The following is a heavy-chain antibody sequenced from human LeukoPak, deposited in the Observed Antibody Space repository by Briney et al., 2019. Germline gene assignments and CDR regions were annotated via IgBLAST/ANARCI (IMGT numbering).Heavy chain of an antibody. CDR2: IDPSDSYT. D-gene: IGHD6-6*01. Sequence: GESLRISCKGSGYSFTSYWISWVRQMPGKGLEWMGTIDPSDSYTNYSPPFQGHVTISADKSISTAYLQWSSLKASDTAMYYCARLGSSVPYNLDYWGRGTLVTVSS. V-gene: IGHV5-10-1*01. CDR3: ARLGSSVPYNLDY. CDR1: GYSFTSYW. J-gene: IGHJ4*02.